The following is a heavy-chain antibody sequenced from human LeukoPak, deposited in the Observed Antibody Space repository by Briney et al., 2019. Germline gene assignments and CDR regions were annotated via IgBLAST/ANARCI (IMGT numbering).Heavy chain of an antibody. Sequence: SETLSLTCTVSGGSISSSSYYWGWIRQPPGKGLEWIGSIYYSGSTYYNPSLKSRVTISVDTSKNQFSLKLSSVTAADTAVYYCARILLAAAGNYYYYYMDVWGKGTTVTVSS. J-gene: IGHJ6*03. CDR2: IYYSGST. CDR3: ARILLAAAGNYYYYYMDV. CDR1: GGSISSSSYY. V-gene: IGHV4-39*07. D-gene: IGHD6-13*01.